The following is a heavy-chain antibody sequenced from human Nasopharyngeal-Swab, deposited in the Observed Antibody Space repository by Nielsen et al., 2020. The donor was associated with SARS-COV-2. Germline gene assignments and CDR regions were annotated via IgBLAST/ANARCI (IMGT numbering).Heavy chain of an antibody. CDR2: IDDSGTT. CDR3: ARRVVSPEFYFDY. V-gene: IGHV4-39*01. J-gene: IGHJ4*02. D-gene: IGHD2-2*01. Sequence: RQAPGKGLEWIGNIDDSGTTFYSPSLKTRVTLSVDTSQNQFSLNLISVTVADTAVYYCARRVVSPEFYFDYWGQGALVTVSS.